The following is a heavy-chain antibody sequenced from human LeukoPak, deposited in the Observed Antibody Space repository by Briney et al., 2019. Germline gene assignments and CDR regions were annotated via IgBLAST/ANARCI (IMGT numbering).Heavy chain of an antibody. D-gene: IGHD6-13*01. J-gene: IGHJ6*03. CDR2: ISSSSSYI. CDR3: ARGYSSSWHHYYYYMDV. CDR1: GFTFSSYS. Sequence: GVSLRLSCAASGFTFSSYSMNWVRQAPGKGLEWVSSISSSSSYIYYADSVKGRFTISRDNAKNSLYLQMNSLRAEDTAVYYCARGYSSSWHHYYYYMDVWGKGTTVTVSS. V-gene: IGHV3-21*01.